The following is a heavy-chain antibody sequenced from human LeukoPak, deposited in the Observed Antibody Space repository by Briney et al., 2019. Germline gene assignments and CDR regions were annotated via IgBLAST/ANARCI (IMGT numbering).Heavy chain of an antibody. Sequence: SETLSLTCTVSGGSISSGSNYWSWIRQPAGKGLEWIGHIYTSGSTKYNPSLKGRVTISVDTSKNQFSLKLTSVTAADTAVYYCARSMAVAGTHYWGQGTLVTVSS. D-gene: IGHD6-19*01. V-gene: IGHV4-61*09. CDR3: ARSMAVAGTHY. CDR2: IYTSGST. CDR1: GGSISSGSNY. J-gene: IGHJ4*02.